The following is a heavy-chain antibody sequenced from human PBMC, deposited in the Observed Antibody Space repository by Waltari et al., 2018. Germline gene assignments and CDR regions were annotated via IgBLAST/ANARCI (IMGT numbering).Heavy chain of an antibody. Sequence: EVQLVESGGGLVQPGGSLRLSCAPSGFALGRYWMSWVRQAPGKGPEWVANIMTDGSEEYYVDSVRGRFTISRDNAKNSLYLQMNSLRPEDTAVYYCARDQWFAFDIWGHGTMVTVSS. CDR1: GFALGRYW. CDR2: IMTDGSEE. V-gene: IGHV3-7*01. J-gene: IGHJ3*02. CDR3: ARDQWFAFDI. D-gene: IGHD3-22*01.